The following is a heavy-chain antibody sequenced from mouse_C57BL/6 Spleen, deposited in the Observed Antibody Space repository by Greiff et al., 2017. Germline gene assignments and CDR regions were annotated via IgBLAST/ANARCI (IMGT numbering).Heavy chain of an antibody. D-gene: IGHD2-4*01. Sequence: VQLKQSGPELVKPGASVKMSCKASGYTFTDYNMHWVKQSHGKSLEWIGYINPNNGGTSYNQKFKGKATLTVNKSSSTAYMELRSLTSEDSAVYYCARKRDYDVGTGFDYWGQGTTLTVSS. CDR2: INPNNGGT. V-gene: IGHV1-22*01. CDR3: ARKRDYDVGTGFDY. CDR1: GYTFTDYN. J-gene: IGHJ2*01.